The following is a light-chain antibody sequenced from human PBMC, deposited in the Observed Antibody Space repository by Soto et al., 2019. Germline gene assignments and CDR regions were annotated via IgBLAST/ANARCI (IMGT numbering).Light chain of an antibody. CDR3: LHDYSYPRT. J-gene: IGKJ1*01. Sequence: DIQMTQSPSSLSASVGYRVTITCQASQDISKYLNWFQQKPGKAPKLLIYDTSNLETGVPSRFSGSGSGADFTLTIRSLQPEDSATYYCLHDYSYPRTFGQGPKVDI. CDR2: DTS. V-gene: IGKV1-33*01. CDR1: QDISKY.